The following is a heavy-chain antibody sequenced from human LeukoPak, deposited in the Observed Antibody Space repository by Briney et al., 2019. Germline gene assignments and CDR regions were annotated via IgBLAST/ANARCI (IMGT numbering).Heavy chain of an antibody. D-gene: IGHD4-17*01. V-gene: IGHV1-8*03. CDR1: GYTFTSYD. CDR2: MNPNSSNT. J-gene: IGHJ5*02. CDR3: ARGRRLINP. Sequence: ASVKVSCKXSGYTFTSYDINWVRQATGQGLEWMGWMNPNSSNTGYSQKFQGRVTITRNTSISTAYMELSSLRSEDTAVYYCARGRRLINPWGQGTLVTVSS.